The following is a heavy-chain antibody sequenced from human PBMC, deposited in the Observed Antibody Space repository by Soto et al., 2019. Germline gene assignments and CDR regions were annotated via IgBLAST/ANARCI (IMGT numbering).Heavy chain of an antibody. CDR3: AAHYPGYYGSGTYPRDIEN. CDR2: IYYSGST. J-gene: IGHJ4*02. D-gene: IGHD3-10*01. V-gene: IGHV4-30-4*01. Sequence: SETLSLTCNVSGGSISSGDYYWSWIRQPPGKGLKWIGYIYYSGSTHYNPSLKSRLIISVETPKNQFSLKLSSVTAADTAVYYCAAHYPGYYGSGTYPRDIENWGQGTLVTVSS. CDR1: GGSISSGDYY.